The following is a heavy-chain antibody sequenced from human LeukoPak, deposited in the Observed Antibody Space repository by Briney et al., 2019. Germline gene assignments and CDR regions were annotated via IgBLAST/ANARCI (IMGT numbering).Heavy chain of an antibody. CDR2: INPNSGGT. V-gene: IGHV1-2*02. J-gene: IGHJ6*03. CDR3: AKNGDRGAYCSGGTCYPYYYYNMDV. Sequence: ASVKVSCKASGYTFTGYYMHWVRQAPGQGLEWMGWINPNSGGTKYAQKFQGRVTMTRDTSISTAYMELSRLRSDDTAIYSCAKNGDRGAYCSGGTCYPYYYYNMDVWGKGTTVTISS. CDR1: GYTFTGYY. D-gene: IGHD2-15*01.